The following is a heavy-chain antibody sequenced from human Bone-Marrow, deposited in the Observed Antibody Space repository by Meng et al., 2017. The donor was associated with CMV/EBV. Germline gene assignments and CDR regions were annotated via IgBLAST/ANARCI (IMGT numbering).Heavy chain of an antibody. CDR1: GFTFSSYE. Sequence: GGSLRLSCAASGFTFSSYEMNWVRQAPGKGLEWVSYISSSGSTIYYADSVKGRFTISRDNAKNSLYLQMNSLRAEDTAVYYCAREGSRGLYSNYFDYWGQGTLVTVYS. J-gene: IGHJ4*02. CDR3: AREGSRGLYSNYFDY. CDR2: ISSSGSTI. V-gene: IGHV3-48*03. D-gene: IGHD4-11*01.